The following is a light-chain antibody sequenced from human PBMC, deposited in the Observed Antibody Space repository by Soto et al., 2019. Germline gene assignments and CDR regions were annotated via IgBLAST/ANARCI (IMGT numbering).Light chain of an antibody. CDR2: RVS. CDR1: QILLHSDGIDY. Sequence: DVVMTQSALSLPVTLGQPASVSCRSNQILLHSDGIDYLSWFQQRPGRSPRRLIYRVSNRDSGVPARFSGSGSGTDFALKISRVEAEDVGVYYCMQGTHWPITFGQGTRLEN. V-gene: IGKV2-30*02. CDR3: MQGTHWPIT. J-gene: IGKJ5*01.